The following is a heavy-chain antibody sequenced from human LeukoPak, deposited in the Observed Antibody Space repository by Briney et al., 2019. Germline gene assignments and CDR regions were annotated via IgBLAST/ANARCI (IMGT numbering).Heavy chain of an antibody. Sequence: GGSLRLSCAASGFTFSSYEMNWVRQAPGKGLEWLSYISTSSTTIYYADSVKGRFTISRDNAKNSLYLQMNSLRAEDTALYYCAKSSSGWLVSYYFDYWGQGTLVTVSS. CDR3: AKSSSGWLVSYYFDY. CDR2: ISTSSTTI. CDR1: GFTFSSYE. J-gene: IGHJ4*02. D-gene: IGHD6-19*01. V-gene: IGHV3-48*01.